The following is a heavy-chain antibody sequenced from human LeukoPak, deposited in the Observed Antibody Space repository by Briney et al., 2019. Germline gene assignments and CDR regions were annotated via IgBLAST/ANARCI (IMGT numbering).Heavy chain of an antibody. D-gene: IGHD5-12*01. J-gene: IGHJ6*03. Sequence: ASVKVSCKASGYTFTSYGISWVRQAPGQGLEWMGWISAYNGNTNYAQKLQGRVTMTTDTSTSTAYMELRSLRSDDTDVYYCARDRANSGYERWDYYYYMDVWGKGTTVTVSS. CDR2: ISAYNGNT. CDR3: ARDRANSGYERWDYYYYMDV. CDR1: GYTFTSYG. V-gene: IGHV1-18*01.